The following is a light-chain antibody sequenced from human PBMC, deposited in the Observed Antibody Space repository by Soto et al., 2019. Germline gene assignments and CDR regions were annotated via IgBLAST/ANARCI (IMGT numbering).Light chain of an antibody. J-gene: IGKJ2*01. CDR1: PSISSW. CDR2: EAS. CDR3: QQYQTYAT. V-gene: IGKV1-5*03. Sequence: EIQMTQSPSTLSASVGDRVTITYRASPSISSWLAWYQQKPGKAPKLLIYEASSLESGVPSRFSGSASATEFTLTFSSRQPDDFETYYCQQYQTYATFGQGTKLEV.